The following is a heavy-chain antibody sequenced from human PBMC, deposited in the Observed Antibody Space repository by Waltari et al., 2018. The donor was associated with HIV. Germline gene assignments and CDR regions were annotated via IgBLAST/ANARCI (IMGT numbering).Heavy chain of an antibody. CDR2: INNYNGST. V-gene: IGHV1-18*01. Sequence: QVHLVQSEAELKKPGASVKVSCKASGYIFTSFGITWVRQAPGEGLEWMGWINNYNGSTKYAQKFQGRVTMTTDTSTSTAYLEVRSLRSDDTAVYYCARDLGARFAEPIYNYGMDVWGQGTTITVSS. J-gene: IGHJ6*02. D-gene: IGHD3-10*01. CDR3: ARDLGARFAEPIYNYGMDV. CDR1: GYIFTSFG.